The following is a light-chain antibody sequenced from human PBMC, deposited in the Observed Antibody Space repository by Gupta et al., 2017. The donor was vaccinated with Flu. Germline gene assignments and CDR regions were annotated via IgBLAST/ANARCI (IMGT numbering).Light chain of an antibody. Sequence: QSALTQPASVSGSLGQSSTISCTGTSSDVGGYNFVSWYQQHPGHAPKLIIYDVNNRPSGVSDRFSASKSGNTASLTISGLQAEDEDDYYCSSKSSSGVVFGGGTRLTVL. CDR3: SSKSSSGVV. V-gene: IGLV2-14*03. CDR2: DVN. J-gene: IGLJ2*01. CDR1: SSDVGGYNF.